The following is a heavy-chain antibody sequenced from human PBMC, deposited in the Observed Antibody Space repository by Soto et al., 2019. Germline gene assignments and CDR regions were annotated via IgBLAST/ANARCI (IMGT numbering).Heavy chain of an antibody. CDR2: IWYDGSNK. J-gene: IGHJ4*02. D-gene: IGHD3-10*01. V-gene: IGHV3-33*01. CDR1: GFTFSSYG. Sequence: QVQLVESGGGVVQPGRSLRLSCAASGFTFSSYGMHWVRQAPGKGLEWVAVIWYDGSNKYYADSVKGRFTISRDNSKNTLYLQMNSLRAEDTAEYYCARDRGRVRIFDYWGQGTLVTVSS. CDR3: ARDRGRVRIFDY.